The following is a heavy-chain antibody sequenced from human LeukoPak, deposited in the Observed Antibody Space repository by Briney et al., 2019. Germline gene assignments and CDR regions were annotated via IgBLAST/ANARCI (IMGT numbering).Heavy chain of an antibody. D-gene: IGHD6-19*01. Sequence: SETLSLTCTVSGGSISSYYWSWIRQPPGKGLEWIGYIYYSGSTNYNPSLKSRVTISVYTSKNQFSLKLKSVTAADTAVYYCARVIAVAGAFNAFDIWGQGTVVTVSS. V-gene: IGHV4-59*01. CDR1: GGSISSYY. CDR3: ARVIAVAGAFNAFDI. J-gene: IGHJ3*02. CDR2: IYYSGST.